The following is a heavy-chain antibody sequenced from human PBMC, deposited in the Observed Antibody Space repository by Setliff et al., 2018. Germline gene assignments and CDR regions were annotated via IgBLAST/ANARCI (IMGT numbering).Heavy chain of an antibody. CDR3: ARAGQYDHVWGSYRLQYNWFDP. J-gene: IGHJ5*02. V-gene: IGHV4-59*01. D-gene: IGHD3-16*02. Sequence: PSETLSLTCTVSGGSINSYYWSWIRQPPGKGLEWIGYIHYSGGTNYNPSLTSRVTMSVDTSVSTAYLQISSLKAEDAAMYYCARAGQYDHVWGSYRLQYNWFDPWGQGTLVTVSS. CDR2: IHYSGGT. CDR1: GGSINSYY.